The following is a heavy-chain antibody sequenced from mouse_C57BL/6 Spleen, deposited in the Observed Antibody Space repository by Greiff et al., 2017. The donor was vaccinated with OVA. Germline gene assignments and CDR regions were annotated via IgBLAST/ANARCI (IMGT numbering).Heavy chain of an antibody. Sequence: VQLQESGPGLVQPSQSLSITCTVSGFSLTSYGVHWVRQSPGKGLEWLGVIWSGGSTDYNAAFISRLSISKDNSKIQVFFKMNSLQADDTAIYYCASYCNYGGFAYWGQGTLVTVSA. V-gene: IGHV2-2*01. D-gene: IGHD2-1*01. CDR2: IWSGGST. J-gene: IGHJ3*01. CDR3: ASYCNYGGFAY. CDR1: GFSLTSYG.